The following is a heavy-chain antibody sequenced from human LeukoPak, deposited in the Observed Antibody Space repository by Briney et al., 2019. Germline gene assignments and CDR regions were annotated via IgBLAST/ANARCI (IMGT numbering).Heavy chain of an antibody. CDR2: INQNAGLK. V-gene: IGHV3-7*02. D-gene: IGHD1-1*01. J-gene: IGHJ4*02. Sequence: PGGSLRLSCAASGFTFSTYWMSWVRQAPGKGLEWVANINQNAGLKYYVDSIKGRFTISRDNAKSSLYLQMNSLRAEDTAVYYCASHHNWRHDYWGQGTLVTVSS. CDR3: ASHHNWRHDY. CDR1: GFTFSTYW.